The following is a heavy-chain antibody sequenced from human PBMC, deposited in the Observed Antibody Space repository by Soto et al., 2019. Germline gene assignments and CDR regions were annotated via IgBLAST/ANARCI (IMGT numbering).Heavy chain of an antibody. Sequence: SVKVSCKASGGTFSSYTISWVRQAPGQGLEWMGRIIPILGIANYAQKFQGRVTITADKSTSTAYMELSSLRSEDTAVYYCARDSGYCSSTSCYSDYWGQGTLVTVSS. CDR1: GGTFSSYT. CDR3: ARDSGYCSSTSCYSDY. V-gene: IGHV1-69*04. CDR2: IIPILGIA. J-gene: IGHJ4*02. D-gene: IGHD2-2*01.